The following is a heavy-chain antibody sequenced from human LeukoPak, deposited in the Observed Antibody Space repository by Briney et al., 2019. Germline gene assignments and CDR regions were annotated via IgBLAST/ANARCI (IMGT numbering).Heavy chain of an antibody. CDR3: ARDEGSGYDQMFDP. Sequence: GASVKVSCKASGYTFTGYYMHWVRQAPGQGLEWMGWINPNSGGTNYAQKFQGRVTMTRDTSISTAYMELSRLRSDDTAVYYCARDEGSGYDQMFDPWGQGTLVTVSS. CDR1: GYTFTGYY. J-gene: IGHJ5*02. CDR2: INPNSGGT. V-gene: IGHV1-2*02. D-gene: IGHD5-12*01.